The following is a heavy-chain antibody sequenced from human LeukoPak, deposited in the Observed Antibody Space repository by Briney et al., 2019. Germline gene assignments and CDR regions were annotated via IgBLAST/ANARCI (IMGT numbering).Heavy chain of an antibody. CDR1: GFTFDDYA. CDR3: AKGALAVAVAYFDH. V-gene: IGHV3-9*03. Sequence: GGSLRLSCAASGFTFDDYAMHWVRQAPGKGLGWVSGISWNSGSIGYADSVKGRFTISRDNAKNSLYLQMNSLRAEDMALYYCAKGALAVAVAYFDHWGQGTLVTVSS. J-gene: IGHJ4*02. CDR2: ISWNSGSI. D-gene: IGHD6-19*01.